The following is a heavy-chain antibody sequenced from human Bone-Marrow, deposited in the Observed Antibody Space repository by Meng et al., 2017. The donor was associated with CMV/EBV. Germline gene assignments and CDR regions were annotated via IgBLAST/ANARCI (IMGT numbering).Heavy chain of an antibody. J-gene: IGHJ6*02. D-gene: IGHD4-17*01. V-gene: IGHV4-59*01. Sequence: SETLSLTCTVSGGSISSYYWSWIRQPPGKGLEWIGYIYYSGSTNYNPSLKSRVTISVDTSKNQFSLKLSSVTAADTAVYYCARVATVTTSYYSYGMDVWGQGTTVTVSS. CDR3: ARVATVTTSYYSYGMDV. CDR2: IYYSGST. CDR1: GGSISSYY.